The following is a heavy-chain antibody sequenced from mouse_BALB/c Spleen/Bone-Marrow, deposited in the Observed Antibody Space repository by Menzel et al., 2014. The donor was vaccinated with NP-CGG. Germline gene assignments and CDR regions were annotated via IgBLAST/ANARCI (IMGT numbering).Heavy chain of an antibody. CDR3: ARDRGGSY. CDR2: ICAGGSA. CDR1: GFSLTSYG. V-gene: IGHV2-9*02. J-gene: IGHJ3*01. Sequence: VKLVESGPGLVAPSQSLSITCTVSGFSLTSYGVHWVRQPPGKCLEWLGVICAGGSANCNSALLSRLSISKDNSKSQVFLKMNSLQTDDTAMYYCARDRGGSYWGQGTLVTVAA.